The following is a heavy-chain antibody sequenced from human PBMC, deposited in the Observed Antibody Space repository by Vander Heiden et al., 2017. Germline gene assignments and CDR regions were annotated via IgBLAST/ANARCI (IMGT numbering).Heavy chain of an antibody. CDR3: ARYCSSTSCYSLDYYYYGMDV. CDR1: RGTFSSYA. Sequence: QVQLVQSGAVVKKPGSSVKVSCKASRGTFSSYAISWVRLAPGQGLEWRGGIIPIFGTANYTQKFQGRVTITADESTSTAYMELSSLRSEDTAVYYCARYCSSTSCYSLDYYYYGMDVWGQGTTVTVSS. V-gene: IGHV1-69*01. D-gene: IGHD2-2*01. J-gene: IGHJ6*02. CDR2: IIPIFGTA.